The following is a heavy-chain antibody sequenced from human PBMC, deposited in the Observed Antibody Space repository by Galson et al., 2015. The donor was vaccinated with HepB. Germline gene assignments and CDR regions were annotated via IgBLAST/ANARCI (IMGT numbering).Heavy chain of an antibody. J-gene: IGHJ3*02. V-gene: IGHV5-51*03. CDR3: ARGYCDSTTCYYDAFDI. CDR1: GYSFITYW. D-gene: IGHD2-2*01. Sequence: QSGAEVKKPGESLKISCKVSGYSFITYWIGWVRQMPGKGLEWMGIIYPSDSDTRYSPSFQGQVTISADKSNSTAYLQWSSLKASDTAFYYCARGYCDSTTCYYDAFDIWGQGTMVTVSS. CDR2: IYPSDSDT.